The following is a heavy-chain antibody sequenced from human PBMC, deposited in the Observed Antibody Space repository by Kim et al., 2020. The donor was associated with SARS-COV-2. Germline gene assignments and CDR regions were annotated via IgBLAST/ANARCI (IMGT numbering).Heavy chain of an antibody. CDR3: ARLLGPIDY. D-gene: IGHD3-16*01. Sequence: GTTTYNPSLTRRVTISVDTSKNQFPLKLSSVTAADTAVYYCARLLGPIDYWGQGTLVTVSS. V-gene: IGHV4-59*01. J-gene: IGHJ4*02. CDR2: GTT.